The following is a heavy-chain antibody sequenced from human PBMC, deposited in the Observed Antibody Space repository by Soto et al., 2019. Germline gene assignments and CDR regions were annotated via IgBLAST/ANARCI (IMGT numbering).Heavy chain of an antibody. CDR2: ISYDGSNK. CDR1: GFTFSSYG. V-gene: IGHV3-30*18. D-gene: IGHD1-1*01. J-gene: IGHJ4*02. Sequence: QVQLVESGGGVVQPGRSLRLSCAASGFTFSSYGMHWVRQAPGKGLEWVAVISYDGSNKYYADSVKGRFTISRDNSKNTLYLQMNSLRAEDTAVYYCAKDGPDNWYQPFDYWGQGTLVTVSS. CDR3: AKDGPDNWYQPFDY.